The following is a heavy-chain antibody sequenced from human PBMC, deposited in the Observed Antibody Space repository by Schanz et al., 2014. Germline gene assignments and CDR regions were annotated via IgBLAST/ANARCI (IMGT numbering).Heavy chain of an antibody. CDR2: IYYSGST. D-gene: IGHD2-21*01. Sequence: QMQLQESGPGLVKPSETLSLTCTVSGVSIGGYYWSWIRQPPGKGLEWIGYIYYSGSTNYNPSLKRRVTMAVDTSRKLSSRKRSFGTAADTAIYYCARRSPECGDNECSYHFDFWGQGTLVTVAS. CDR3: ARRSPECGDNECSYHFDF. CDR1: GVSIGGYY. J-gene: IGHJ4*02. V-gene: IGHV4-59*08.